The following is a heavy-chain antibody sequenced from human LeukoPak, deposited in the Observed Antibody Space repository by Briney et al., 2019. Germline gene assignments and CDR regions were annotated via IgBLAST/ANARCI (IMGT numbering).Heavy chain of an antibody. D-gene: IGHD3-16*01. CDR1: GGSISSGSYY. V-gene: IGHV4-61*09. J-gene: IGHJ6*03. Sequence: KASETLSLTCTVSGGSISSGSYYWSWIRQPAGKGLEWIGHIYTSGSTNYNPSLKSRVTISVDTSNKQYSLKLSSVTVADTAVYYCARLGLGSHSYYYMDVWGKGTTVSISS. CDR2: IYTSGST. CDR3: ARLGLGSHSYYYMDV.